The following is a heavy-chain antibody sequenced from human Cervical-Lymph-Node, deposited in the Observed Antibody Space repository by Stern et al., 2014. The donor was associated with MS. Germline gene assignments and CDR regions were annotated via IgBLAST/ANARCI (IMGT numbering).Heavy chain of an antibody. Sequence: QVTLRESGPALVKPTQTLTLTCTFSGFSLSTSGMCVNWIRQPPGKALEWLALIDWDDDKFYSTSLRPRLTISRDTSKNQVVLSMTNMDPVDTATYYCARTPYTRYGAFGGYYYYGMDVWGQGTTVTVSS. D-gene: IGHD3-10*01. CDR1: GFSLSTSGMC. CDR2: IDWDDDK. CDR3: ARTPYTRYGAFGGYYYYGMDV. V-gene: IGHV2-70*01. J-gene: IGHJ6*02.